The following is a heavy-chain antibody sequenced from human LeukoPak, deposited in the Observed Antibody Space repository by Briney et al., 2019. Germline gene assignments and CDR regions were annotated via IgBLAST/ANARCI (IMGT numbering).Heavy chain of an antibody. CDR1: GGSISSSSYY. D-gene: IGHD3-10*01. Sequence: SETLSLTCTVSGGSISSSSYYWGWIRQPPGKGLEWIGSIYYSGSTYYNPSLKSRVTISVDTSKNQFSLKLSSVTAADTAVYYCARHEGYGSGPWAFDICGQGTMVTVSS. CDR3: ARHEGYGSGPWAFDI. CDR2: IYYSGST. J-gene: IGHJ3*02. V-gene: IGHV4-39*01.